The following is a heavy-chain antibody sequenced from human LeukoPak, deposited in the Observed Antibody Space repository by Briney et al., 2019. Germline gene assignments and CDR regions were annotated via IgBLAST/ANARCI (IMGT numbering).Heavy chain of an antibody. J-gene: IGHJ4*02. Sequence: SETLSLTCTVSGDSINTYYWSWIRQPPGMGLEWIGHIYYSGSTNYNPSLKSRVTISVDSSRNQFSLKLNSVTAADTAVYYCARRGSSWYYFDYWGQGTLVTVSS. CDR2: IYYSGST. D-gene: IGHD6-13*01. CDR1: GDSINTYY. CDR3: ARRGSSWYYFDY. V-gene: IGHV4-59*08.